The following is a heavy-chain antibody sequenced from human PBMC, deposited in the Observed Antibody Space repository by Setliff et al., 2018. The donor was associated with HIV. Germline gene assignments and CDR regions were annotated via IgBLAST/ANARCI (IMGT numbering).Heavy chain of an antibody. J-gene: IGHJ4*02. CDR2: ITPIFGTA. V-gene: IGHV1-69*13. CDR1: GGTFSSYS. D-gene: IGHD1-26*01. CDR3: ATGSHGEGAADH. Sequence: SVKVSCKASGGTFSSYSISWVRQAPGQGLEWMGGITPIFGTANYAQKFQGRLTITADASTRTSYMELSSLRSEDAGVYFCATGSHGEGAADHWGLGTLVTVSS.